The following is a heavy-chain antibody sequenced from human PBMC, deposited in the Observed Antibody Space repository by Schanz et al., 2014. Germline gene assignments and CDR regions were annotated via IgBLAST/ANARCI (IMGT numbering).Heavy chain of an antibody. CDR1: GFTFSSYA. J-gene: IGHJ3*01. V-gene: IGHV3-30-3*01. CDR2: ISYDGSLK. Sequence: QAQLVESGGGAVQPGRSLRLSCAASGFTFSSYAVDWIRQAPGQGLEWVSFISYDGSLKSYLDSVKGRFTISRDNSKNTLFLEMNSLRVEDTAVYYCARDLVSYHDFWSGQETGDRAFDLWGQGTMVTVSP. D-gene: IGHD3-3*01. CDR3: ARDLVSYHDFWSGQETGDRAFDL.